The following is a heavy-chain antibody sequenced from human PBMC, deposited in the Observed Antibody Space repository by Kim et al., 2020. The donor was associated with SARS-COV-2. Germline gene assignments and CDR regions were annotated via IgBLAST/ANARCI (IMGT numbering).Heavy chain of an antibody. CDR3: ATESWFSSDRTYYFDY. J-gene: IGHJ4*01. CDR2: ISYDGSNK. Sequence: GGSLRLSCAASGFTFSSYGMHWVRQAPGKGLEWVAVISYDGSNKYYADSVKGRFTISRDNSKNTLYLQMNSLRAEDTAVYYCATESWFSSDRTYYFDYWG. D-gene: IGHD3-22*01. V-gene: IGHV3-30*03. CDR1: GFTFSSYG.